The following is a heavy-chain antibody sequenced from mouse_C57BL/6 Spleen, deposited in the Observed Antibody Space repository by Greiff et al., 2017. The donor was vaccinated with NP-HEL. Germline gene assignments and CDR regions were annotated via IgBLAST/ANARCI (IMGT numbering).Heavy chain of an antibody. Sequence: EVKLVESGGGLVQPGASLKLSCAASGFTFSDYGMAWVRQAPRQGLEWVAFISNLAYSIYYADTVTGRFTISRENAKNTLYLEMSSLRSEDTAMYYCARHRGEAMDYWGQGTSVTVSS. V-gene: IGHV5-15*04. D-gene: IGHD2-13*01. CDR3: ARHRGEAMDY. CDR2: ISNLAYSI. CDR1: GFTFSDYG. J-gene: IGHJ4*01.